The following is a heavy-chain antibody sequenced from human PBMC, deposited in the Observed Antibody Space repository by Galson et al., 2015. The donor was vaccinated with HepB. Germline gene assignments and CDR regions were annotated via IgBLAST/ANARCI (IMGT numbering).Heavy chain of an antibody. CDR2: ITSSRSYI. CDR3: ARAGPRIVVVPAAGPAKGWFDP. J-gene: IGHJ5*02. CDR1: GFTFSSYS. D-gene: IGHD2-2*01. Sequence: SLRLSCAASGFTFSSYSMNWVRQAPGKGLEWVSDITSSRSYIYYADSVKGRFTISRDNAKNSLYLQMNSLRAEDTAVYYCARAGPRIVVVPAAGPAKGWFDPWGQGTLVTVSS. V-gene: IGHV3-21*01.